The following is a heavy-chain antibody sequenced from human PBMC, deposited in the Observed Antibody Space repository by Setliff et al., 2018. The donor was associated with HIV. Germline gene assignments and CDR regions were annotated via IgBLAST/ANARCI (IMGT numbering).Heavy chain of an antibody. CDR3: ARDGTRQMWGSDYFHNYYIDV. J-gene: IGHJ6*03. CDR2: INHSGST. CDR1: GGSFSGHY. V-gene: IGHV4-34*01. D-gene: IGHD1-7*01. Sequence: PSETLSLTCAVYGGSFSGHYWSWIRQPPGKGLEWIGEINHSGSTNYNPSLKSRVTISVDTSKNQFSLKLSFVTAADTAVYYCARDGTRQMWGSDYFHNYYIDVWDKGTTVTVSS.